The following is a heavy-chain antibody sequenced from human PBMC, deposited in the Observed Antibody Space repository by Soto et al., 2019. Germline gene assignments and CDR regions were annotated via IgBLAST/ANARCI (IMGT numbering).Heavy chain of an antibody. D-gene: IGHD2-8*01. CDR1: GGSISSGGYY. CDR2: IYYSGST. J-gene: IGHJ4*02. Sequence: SETLSLTCTVSGGSISSGGYYWSWIRQHPGKGLEWIGYIYYSGSTYYNPSLKSRVTISVDTSKNQFSLKLSSVTAADTAVYYCARAEGYCTNGVCYTQPFDYWGQGTLVTVSS. CDR3: ARAEGYCTNGVCYTQPFDY. V-gene: IGHV4-31*03.